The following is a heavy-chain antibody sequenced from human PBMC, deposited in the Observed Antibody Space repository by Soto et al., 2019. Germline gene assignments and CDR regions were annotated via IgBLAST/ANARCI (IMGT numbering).Heavy chain of an antibody. D-gene: IGHD2-15*01. J-gene: IGHJ6*02. CDR2: VIPIFGTP. CDR3: ARSQGGSSSLDIYYYYYYGMDV. CDR1: GGTFSTYA. Sequence: GASVKVSCKAPGGTFSTYAISWVRQAPGQGLEWMGGVIPIFGTPKYAQKFQGRVTITADESTSTGYMELRSLRSEDTAVYYCARSQGGSSSLDIYYYYYYGMDVWGQGTTVTVS. V-gene: IGHV1-69*13.